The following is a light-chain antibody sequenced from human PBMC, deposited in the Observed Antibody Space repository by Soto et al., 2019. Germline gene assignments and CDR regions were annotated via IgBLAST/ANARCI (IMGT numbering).Light chain of an antibody. J-gene: IGKJ4*01. CDR3: QQYHTPPLT. CDR1: QNVIHDSNSKNF. V-gene: IGKV4-1*01. CDR2: WAS. Sequence: DIVLTQSPDSLAVSLGERATINCKSSQNVIHDSNSKNFLAWYQQKPGQPPKLLMYWASTRESGVPDRSRGSGSGTDFTLTISSLQAEDVAVYYCQQYHTPPLTFGGGTKVEIK.